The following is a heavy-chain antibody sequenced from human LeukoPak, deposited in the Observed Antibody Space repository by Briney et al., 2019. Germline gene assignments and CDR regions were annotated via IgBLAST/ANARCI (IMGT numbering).Heavy chain of an antibody. V-gene: IGHV3-30*02. CDR1: GFTFSSHW. D-gene: IGHD1-26*01. J-gene: IGHJ4*02. CDR3: AKEGGSWGSWVDY. Sequence: GGSLRLSCAASGFTFSSHWMHWVRQAPGKGLEWVAVIWYGGSNKYYADSVKGRFTISRDNSKNTLYLQMNSLRAEDTAVYYCAKEGGSWGSWVDYWGQGTLVTVSS. CDR2: IWYGGSNK.